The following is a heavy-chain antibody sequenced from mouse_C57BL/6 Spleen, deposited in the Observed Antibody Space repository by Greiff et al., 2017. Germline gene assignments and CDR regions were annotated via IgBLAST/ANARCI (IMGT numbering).Heavy chain of an antibody. D-gene: IGHD1-1*02. CDR3: ARADYGWYYFDY. CDR2: IYPGSGST. Sequence: VQLQQPGAELVKPGASVKMSCKASGYTFTSYWITWVKQRPGQGLEWIGDIYPGSGSTNYNEKFKSKATLTVDTSSSTAYMQLSSLTSEDSAVYYCARADYGWYYFDYWGQGTTLTVSS. CDR1: GYTFTSYW. V-gene: IGHV1-55*01. J-gene: IGHJ2*01.